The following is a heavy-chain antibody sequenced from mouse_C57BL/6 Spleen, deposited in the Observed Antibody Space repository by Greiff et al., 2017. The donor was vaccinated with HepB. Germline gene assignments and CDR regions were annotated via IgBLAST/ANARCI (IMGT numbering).Heavy chain of an antibody. Sequence: EVMLVESGGGLVQPGGSLKLSCAASGFTFSDYYMSWVRQTPEKRLEWVAYISNGGGSTYYPDTVKGRFTISRDNAKNTLYLQMSRLKSEDTAMYYCARRGTTVVARDAMDYWGQGTSVTVSS. CDR1: GFTFSDYY. V-gene: IGHV5-12*01. D-gene: IGHD1-1*01. J-gene: IGHJ4*01. CDR3: ARRGTTVVARDAMDY. CDR2: ISNGGGST.